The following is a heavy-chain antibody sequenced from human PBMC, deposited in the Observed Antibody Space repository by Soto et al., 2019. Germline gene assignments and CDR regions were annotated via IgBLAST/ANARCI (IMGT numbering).Heavy chain of an antibody. CDR3: APPFRYVDI. CDR2: ISGRGTNT. V-gene: IGHV3-23*01. CDR1: GSISTTTP. J-gene: IGHJ4*02. D-gene: IGHD2-15*01. Sequence: PGGSLRLSCAASGSISTTTPLSWVRQAPGKGLEWVSTISGRGTNTYYADSVKGRFIISRDNLKNTVNLQMNGLGVEDTAIYYCAPPFRYVDIWGQGTMVTVSS.